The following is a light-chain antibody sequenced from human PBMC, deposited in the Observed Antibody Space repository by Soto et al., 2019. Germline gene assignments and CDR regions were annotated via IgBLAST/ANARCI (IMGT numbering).Light chain of an antibody. Sequence: EIVMTQSPATLSVSPGDRVTLSFRASQSVRSNSAWYQQKPGQAPRLLIYGASTRASGVPARFSGSGSGTDFTLTISSLQPEDFATYYCQHLNSYPITFGQGTRLEIK. V-gene: IGKV3-15*01. J-gene: IGKJ5*01. CDR1: QSVRSN. CDR3: QHLNSYPIT. CDR2: GAS.